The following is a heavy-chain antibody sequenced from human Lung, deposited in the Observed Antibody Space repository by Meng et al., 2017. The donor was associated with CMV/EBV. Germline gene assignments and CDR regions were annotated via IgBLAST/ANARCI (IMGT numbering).Heavy chain of an antibody. V-gene: IGHV4-39*07. CDR1: GGSISSSSYY. Sequence: SETLCLTCTVSGGSISSSSYYWGWIRQPPGKGLVWIGSIYYSGSTYYNPSLKSRVTISVDTSKNQFSLKLSSVTAADTAVYYCARDRALVMALRRTHFDYWGQGTLVTVSS. CDR3: ARDRALVMALRRTHFDY. CDR2: IYYSGST. D-gene: IGHD3-16*01. J-gene: IGHJ4*02.